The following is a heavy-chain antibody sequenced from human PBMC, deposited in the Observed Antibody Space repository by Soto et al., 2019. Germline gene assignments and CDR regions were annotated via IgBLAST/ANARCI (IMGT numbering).Heavy chain of an antibody. J-gene: IGHJ3*02. CDR2: IKSKNDGGAT. Sequence: PGGFLRLSCAASGLTFSGAWMNWVRQAPGKGLEWVGRIKSKNDGGATEYSAPVKDRFTISRDDSKDTLYLQMNSLKTEDTAVYYCTTDAQWGIWGQGTMVTVSS. CDR3: TTDAQWGI. D-gene: IGHD2-8*01. V-gene: IGHV3-15*07. CDR1: GLTFSGAW.